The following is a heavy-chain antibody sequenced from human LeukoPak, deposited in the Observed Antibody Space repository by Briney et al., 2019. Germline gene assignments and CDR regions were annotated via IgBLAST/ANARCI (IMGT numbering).Heavy chain of an antibody. CDR2: IYYSGST. J-gene: IGHJ4*02. V-gene: IGHV4-39*07. D-gene: IGHD3-10*01. Sequence: PSETLSLTCTVSGGSISSSSYYWGWIRQPPGKGLEWIGSIYYSGSTYYNPSLKSRVTISVNTSKNQFSLKLSSVTAADTAVYYCARARGTEFCYGYWGQGTLVTVSS. CDR3: ARARGTEFCYGY. CDR1: GGSISSSSYY.